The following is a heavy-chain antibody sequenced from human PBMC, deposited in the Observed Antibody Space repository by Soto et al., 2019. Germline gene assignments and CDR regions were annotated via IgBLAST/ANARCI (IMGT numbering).Heavy chain of an antibody. Sequence: QVQLVQSGAEVKKPGASVKVSCKASGYTFTNYGISWVRQAPGQGLEWMGWISAYNGNTDYAQKLQARVTMTTDPPTSTAYMELRSLRSDDTAVYYCARVGAYCVSTSCHDYWGQGTLVTVSS. D-gene: IGHD2-2*01. CDR2: ISAYNGNT. CDR1: GYTFTNYG. CDR3: ARVGAYCVSTSCHDY. V-gene: IGHV1-18*01. J-gene: IGHJ4*02.